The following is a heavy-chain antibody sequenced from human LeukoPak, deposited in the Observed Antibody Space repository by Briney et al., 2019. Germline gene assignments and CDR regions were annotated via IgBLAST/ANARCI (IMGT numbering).Heavy chain of an antibody. D-gene: IGHD2-15*01. V-gene: IGHV4-39*01. Sequence: SETLSLTCTVSGGSISSSSYYWGWIRQPPGKGMEWIGSIYYSGSTYYNPSLKSRVTISVDTSKNQFSLKLSSVTAADTAVYYCARRVAAYFDFDYWGQGTLVTVSS. CDR2: IYYSGST. CDR1: GGSISSSSYY. J-gene: IGHJ4*02. CDR3: ARRVAAYFDFDY.